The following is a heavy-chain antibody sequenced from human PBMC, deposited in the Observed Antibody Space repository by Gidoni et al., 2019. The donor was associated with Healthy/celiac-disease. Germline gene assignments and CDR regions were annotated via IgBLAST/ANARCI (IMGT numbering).Heavy chain of an antibody. CDR3: ARSPLYGDSPNNWFDP. V-gene: IGHV3-33*01. CDR1: GFTFSSYG. D-gene: IGHD4-17*01. J-gene: IGHJ5*02. CDR2: IWYDGSNK. Sequence: QVQLVASGGGVVQPGRSLRLSCAASGFTFSSYGMHWVRQAPGTGLEWVAVIWYDGSNKYYADSVKGRFTISRDNSKNTLYLQMNSLRAEDTAVYYCARSPLYGDSPNNWFDPWGQGTLVTVSS.